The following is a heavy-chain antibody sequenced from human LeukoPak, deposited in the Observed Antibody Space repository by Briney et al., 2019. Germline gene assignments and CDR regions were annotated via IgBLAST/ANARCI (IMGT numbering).Heavy chain of an antibody. J-gene: IGHJ4*02. CDR1: GGSFSGYY. D-gene: IGHD5-24*01. V-gene: IGHV4-34*01. Sequence: PSETLSLTCAVYGGSFSGYYWSWIRQPPGKGLEWIGEINHSGSTNYNPSLKSRVTTSADTSKNQFSLKLSSVTAADTAVYYCARDGYKSGDYWGQGTLVTVSS. CDR2: INHSGST. CDR3: ARDGYKSGDY.